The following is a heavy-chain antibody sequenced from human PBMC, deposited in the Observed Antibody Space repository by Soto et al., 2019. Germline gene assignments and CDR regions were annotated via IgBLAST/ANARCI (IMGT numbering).Heavy chain of an antibody. CDR2: ISGSGGST. J-gene: IGHJ6*02. D-gene: IGHD3-9*01. Sequence: EVQLLESGGGLVQPGGSLRLSCAASGFTFSSYAMSWVRQAPGKGLEWVSAISGSGGSTYYADSVKGRFTISRDNSKNTLYLQMNSLRAEDTAVYYCVNIFPYYYYGMDVWGQGTTVTVSS. V-gene: IGHV3-23*01. CDR3: VNIFPYYYYGMDV. CDR1: GFTFSSYA.